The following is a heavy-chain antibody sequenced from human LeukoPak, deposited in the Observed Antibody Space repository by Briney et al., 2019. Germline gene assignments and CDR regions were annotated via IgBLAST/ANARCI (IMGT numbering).Heavy chain of an antibody. V-gene: IGHV3-9*03. D-gene: IGHD5-18*01. J-gene: IGHJ4*02. CDR3: AKDLYRGEDTAMVTFDY. Sequence: GGSLRLSCAASGFTFDDYAMHWVRQAPGKGLEWVSSISWNSGTIGYADSVKGRFTISRDNTKNSLYLQMNSLRAEDMALYYCAKDLYRGEDTAMVTFDYWGQGTLVTVSS. CDR1: GFTFDDYA. CDR2: ISWNSGTI.